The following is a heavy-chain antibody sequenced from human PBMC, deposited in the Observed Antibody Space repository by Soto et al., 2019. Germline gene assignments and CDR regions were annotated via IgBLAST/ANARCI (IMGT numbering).Heavy chain of an antibody. Sequence: ASVKVSCKAPGYTFTGYYMHWVRQAPGQGLEWMGWINPNSGGTNYAQKFQGWVTMTRDTSISTAYMELSRLRSDDTAVYYCARVRTMVRGVTYDAFDIWGQGTMVTVSS. CDR3: ARVRTMVRGVTYDAFDI. CDR1: GYTFTGYY. D-gene: IGHD3-10*01. J-gene: IGHJ3*02. V-gene: IGHV1-2*04. CDR2: INPNSGGT.